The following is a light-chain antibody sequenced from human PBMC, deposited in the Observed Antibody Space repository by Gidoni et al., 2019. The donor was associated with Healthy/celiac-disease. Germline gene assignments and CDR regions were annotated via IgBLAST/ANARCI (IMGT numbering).Light chain of an antibody. CDR2: GAS. V-gene: IGKV3-20*01. CDR3: QQYGSSWT. J-gene: IGKJ1*01. Sequence: EIVLTQSPVTLSLSPGERATLHCRASQRVSNSYLAWYQQKPGQAPRLLIYGASSRATGIPDRCSGSGSGTYFTLTISRLEPEDFAVYYCQQYGSSWTFGQGTKVEIK. CDR1: QRVSNSY.